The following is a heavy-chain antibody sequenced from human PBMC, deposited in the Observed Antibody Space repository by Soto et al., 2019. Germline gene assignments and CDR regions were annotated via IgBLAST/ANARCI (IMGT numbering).Heavy chain of an antibody. Sequence: SETLSLTCGVSGGTVASSHWWSWVRQSPGGGLEWIGNVYHTGDTNFNPSLQSRVTISVDKSNNQFSLRLNSLTAADTAVYFCAREIVTAGGNNYFDPWGPGTLVTVAS. CDR2: VYHTGDT. CDR1: GGTVASSHW. D-gene: IGHD2-21*02. V-gene: IGHV4-4*02. CDR3: AREIVTAGGNNYFDP. J-gene: IGHJ5*02.